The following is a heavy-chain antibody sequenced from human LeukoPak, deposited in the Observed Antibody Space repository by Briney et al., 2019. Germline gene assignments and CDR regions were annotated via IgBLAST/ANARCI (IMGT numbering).Heavy chain of an antibody. CDR2: ISSSSSTI. CDR3: AKGSADHSGSYPDY. J-gene: IGHJ4*02. D-gene: IGHD1-26*01. Sequence: GGSLRLSCAASGFTFSSYSMNWVRQAPGKGLEWVSYISSSSSTIYYADSVKGRFTISRDNAKNSLYLQMNSLRAEDTAVYYCAKGSADHSGSYPDYWGQGTLVTVSS. V-gene: IGHV3-48*04. CDR1: GFTFSSYS.